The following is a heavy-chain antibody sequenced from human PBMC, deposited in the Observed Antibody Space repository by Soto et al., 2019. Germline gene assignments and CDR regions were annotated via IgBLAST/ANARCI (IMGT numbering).Heavy chain of an antibody. CDR2: IMPSSPTV. Sequence: GASVKVSCRASGGTFSNFGLSWVRQAPGQGLEWMGGIMPSSPTVTYAQNFQGRVIITADESTRTTYMHLSGLRSEDTDDYYCARDESDDYVWGSYRSCGQGTPVTVSS. D-gene: IGHD3-16*02. V-gene: IGHV1-69*13. CDR3: ARDESDDYVWGSYRS. J-gene: IGHJ5*02. CDR1: GGTFSNFG.